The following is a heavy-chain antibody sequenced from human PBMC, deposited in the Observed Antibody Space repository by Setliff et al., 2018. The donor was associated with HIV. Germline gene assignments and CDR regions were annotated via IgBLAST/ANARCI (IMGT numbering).Heavy chain of an antibody. CDR2: IYYRGSA. D-gene: IGHD3-10*01. J-gene: IGHJ4*02. CDR3: SKSTLYLQMNSLKTEGTAVYYCAKPRRYNTYYFDH. CDR1: GGSITTTNYY. Sequence: PSETLSLTCTVSGGSITTTNYYWGWVRQSPGKGLEWIGVIYYRGSAYYNLSLQSRVTLSVDTSKNSFSLHLTSVKGRFTISRDNSKSTLYLQMNSLKTEGTAVYYCAKPRRYNTYYFDHWGQGTLVTVSS. V-gene: IGHV4-39*02.